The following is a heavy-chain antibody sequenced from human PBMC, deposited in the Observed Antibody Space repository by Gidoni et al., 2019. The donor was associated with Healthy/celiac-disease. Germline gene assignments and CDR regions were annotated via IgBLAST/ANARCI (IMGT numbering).Heavy chain of an antibody. D-gene: IGHD3-3*02. CDR3: AKDLRGPSPGHFWV. CDR1: GFTFRSYG. Sequence: QVQLVESGGGVVQPGRSLRLSCAASGFTFRSYGMHWVRQAPGKGLEWVAVISYDGSNKYYADSVKGRFTISRDNSKNTLYLQMNSLRAEDTAVYYCAKDLRGPSPGHFWVWGQGTMVTVSS. CDR2: ISYDGSNK. V-gene: IGHV3-30*18. J-gene: IGHJ3*01.